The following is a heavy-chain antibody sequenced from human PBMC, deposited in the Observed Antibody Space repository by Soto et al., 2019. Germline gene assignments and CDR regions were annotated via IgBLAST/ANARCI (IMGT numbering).Heavy chain of an antibody. CDR2: MNPNSGNT. V-gene: IGHV1-8*01. CDR1: GYTFTNYD. J-gene: IGHJ6*03. Sequence: QVQLVQSGAEVKKPGASVKVSCKASGYTFTNYDINWVRQATGQGLEWMGWMNPNSGNTGYAQKFQGRVTMTRNTSISTAYMELSSLRSEDTAVYYCERAIRIMQGPINRRYYYMDVWGRGTTVTVSS. D-gene: IGHD2-15*01. CDR3: ERAIRIMQGPINRRYYYMDV.